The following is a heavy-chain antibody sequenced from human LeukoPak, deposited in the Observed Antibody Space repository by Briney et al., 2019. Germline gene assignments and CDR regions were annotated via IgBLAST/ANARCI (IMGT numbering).Heavy chain of an antibody. J-gene: IGHJ4*02. D-gene: IGHD6-13*01. CDR2: IRYDGCNK. CDR1: GFTFSSYG. CDR3: AKARGGSSWYSEGY. Sequence: GGSLRLSCAASGFTFSSYGMHWVRQAPGKGLEWVAFIRYDGCNKYYADSVKGRFTISRDNSKNTLYLQMNSLRAEDTAVYYCAKARGGSSWYSEGYWGQGTLVTVSS. V-gene: IGHV3-30*02.